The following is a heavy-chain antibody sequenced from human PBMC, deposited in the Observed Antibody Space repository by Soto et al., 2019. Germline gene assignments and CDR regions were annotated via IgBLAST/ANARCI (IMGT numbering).Heavy chain of an antibody. CDR3: ARDGGGTTGSDYYCGMGV. CDR1: GFTFSSYA. D-gene: IGHD1-26*01. V-gene: IGHV3-30-3*01. CDR2: ISYDGSNK. J-gene: IGHJ6*02. Sequence: QVQLVESGGGVVQPGRSLRLSCAASGFTFSSYAMHWVRQAPGKGLEWVAVISYDGSNKYYADSVKGRFTISRDNSKNTLYLQMNSLRAEDTAVYYCARDGGGTTGSDYYCGMGVWGQGTTVTGSS.